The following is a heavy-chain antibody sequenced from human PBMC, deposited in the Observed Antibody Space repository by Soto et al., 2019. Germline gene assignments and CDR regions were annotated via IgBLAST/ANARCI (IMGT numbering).Heavy chain of an antibody. CDR3: ARENIVVVPTAKGWFDP. CDR1: GASIRSGNYY. J-gene: IGHJ5*02. CDR2: VHYSGTT. D-gene: IGHD2-2*01. Sequence: QVQLQESGPGLVKPSQTLSLTCTVSGASIRSGNYYWTWIRQLPGKGLEWIGYVHYSGTTYSNPSLKSRVSISVDTSKHQSSLTVNSVTAAATAVSYCARENIVVVPTAKGWFDPWGQGTLGTVSS. V-gene: IGHV4-31*03.